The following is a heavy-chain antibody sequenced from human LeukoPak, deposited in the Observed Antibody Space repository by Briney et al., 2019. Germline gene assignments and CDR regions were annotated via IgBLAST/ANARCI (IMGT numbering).Heavy chain of an antibody. J-gene: IGHJ4*02. CDR3: ASSGPCSSTSCYDFLRPSDY. D-gene: IGHD2-2*01. Sequence: ASVKVSCKASGYTFTSYGISWVRQAPGQGLEWMGWISAYNGNTNYAQKLQGRVTMTTDTSTSTAYMELRSLRSDDTAVYYCASSGPCSSTSCYDFLRPSDYWGQGTLVTVSS. CDR1: GYTFTSYG. CDR2: ISAYNGNT. V-gene: IGHV1-18*01.